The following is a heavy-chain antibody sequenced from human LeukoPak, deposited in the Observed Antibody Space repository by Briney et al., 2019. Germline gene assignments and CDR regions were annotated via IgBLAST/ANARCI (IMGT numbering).Heavy chain of an antibody. J-gene: IGHJ4*02. D-gene: IGHD4-17*01. CDR1: GYTFTSYY. CDR3: ARPSSTVTMDYFDY. CDR2: INPNSGGT. V-gene: IGHV1-2*02. Sequence: ASVKVSCKASGYTFTSYYMHWVRQAPGQGLEWMGWINPNSGGTNYAQKFQGRVTMTRDTSISTAYMELSRLRSDGTAVYYCARPSSTVTMDYFDYWGQGTLVTVSS.